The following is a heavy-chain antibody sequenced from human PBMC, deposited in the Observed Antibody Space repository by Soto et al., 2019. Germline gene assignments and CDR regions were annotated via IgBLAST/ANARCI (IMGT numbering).Heavy chain of an antibody. V-gene: IGHV1-69*13. CDR3: RGYHGDISCYSALFDY. CDR1: GGTFSSYA. Sequence: GASVKVSCKASGGTFSSYAISWVRQAPGQGLEWMGGIIPIFGTANYAQKFQGRVTITADESTSTAYMELSSLRSEDTAVYYCRGYHGDISCYSALFDYWGQGTLVTVSS. CDR2: IIPIFGTA. J-gene: IGHJ4*02. D-gene: IGHD3-22*01.